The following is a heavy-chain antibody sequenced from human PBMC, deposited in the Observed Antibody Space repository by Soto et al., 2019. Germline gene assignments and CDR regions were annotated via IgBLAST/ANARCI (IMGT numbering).Heavy chain of an antibody. CDR3: ARDLGFYYDSSGYYYAGDWFDP. V-gene: IGHV4-31*03. J-gene: IGHJ5*02. Sequence: ASETLSLTCTVSGGSISSGGYYWSWIRQHPGKGLEWIGYIYYSGSTYYNPSLKSRVTISVDTSKNQFSLKLSSVTAADTAVYYCARDLGFYYDSSGYYYAGDWFDPWGQGTLVTVSS. D-gene: IGHD3-22*01. CDR2: IYYSGST. CDR1: GGSISSGGYY.